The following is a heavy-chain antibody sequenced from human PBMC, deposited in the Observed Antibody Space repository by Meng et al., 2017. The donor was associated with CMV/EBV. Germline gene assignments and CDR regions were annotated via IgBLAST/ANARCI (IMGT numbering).Heavy chain of an antibody. D-gene: IGHD6-19*01. CDR1: GFTFDVYA. CDR2: ISWNSGSI. Sequence: GGSLRLSCAASGFTFDVYAMHWVRQAPGKGLEWVSGISWNSGSIGYADSVTGRFTISRDNAKNSLYLQMNSLRAEDTALYYCAKASGWSMGRGYNWFDPWGQGTLVTVSS. J-gene: IGHJ5*02. CDR3: AKASGWSMGRGYNWFDP. V-gene: IGHV3-9*01.